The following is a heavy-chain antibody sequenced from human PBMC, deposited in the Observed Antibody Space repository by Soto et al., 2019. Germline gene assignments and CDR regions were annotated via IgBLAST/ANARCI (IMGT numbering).Heavy chain of an antibody. Sequence: SVKVSCKASGGTFSSYAISWVRQAPGQGLEWIGGIIPIFGTASYAQKFQGRVTITADESTSTAYMELSSLRSEDTAVYYCARDRVPGYDFWSGYTGYFDYWGQGTLVTVSS. CDR3: ARDRVPGYDFWSGYTGYFDY. V-gene: IGHV1-69*13. CDR2: IIPIFGTA. D-gene: IGHD3-3*01. J-gene: IGHJ4*02. CDR1: GGTFSSYA.